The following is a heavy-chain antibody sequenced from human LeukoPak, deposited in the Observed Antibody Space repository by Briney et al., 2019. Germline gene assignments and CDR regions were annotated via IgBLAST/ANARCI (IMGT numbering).Heavy chain of an antibody. J-gene: IGHJ4*02. V-gene: IGHV3-7*01. CDR1: GFTFISYW. D-gene: IGHD6-13*01. CDR3: ARSPLVPDY. Sequence: GGSLRLSCAASGFTFISYWMSWVRQAPGKGLEWVASIKQDGSEKYYVDSVKGRFTISRDNAKNSLYLQMNSLRVEDTAVHYCARSPLVPDYWGQGTLVTVSS. CDR2: IKQDGSEK.